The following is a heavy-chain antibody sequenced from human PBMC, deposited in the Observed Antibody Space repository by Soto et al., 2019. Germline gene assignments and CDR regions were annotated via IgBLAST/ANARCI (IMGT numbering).Heavy chain of an antibody. V-gene: IGHV3-9*01. D-gene: IGHD5-12*01. Sequence: EVQLVESGGGLVQPGRSLRLSCAASGFTFDDYAIHWVRQTPGKGLEWVSGISWNSGYIGYADSVRGRFTISRDNAKNSLYLQMNSLRAEDTALYDCVRDIGHSFTSSYGMDVWGQGTTVTVSS. J-gene: IGHJ6*02. CDR1: GFTFDDYA. CDR3: VRDIGHSFTSSYGMDV. CDR2: ISWNSGYI.